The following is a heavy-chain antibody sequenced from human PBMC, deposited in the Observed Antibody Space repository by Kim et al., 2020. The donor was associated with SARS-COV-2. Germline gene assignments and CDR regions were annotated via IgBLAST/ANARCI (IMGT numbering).Heavy chain of an antibody. D-gene: IGHD4-17*01. V-gene: IGHV4-38-2*02. Sequence: SETLSLTCTVSGYSISSGYYWGWIRQPPGKGLEWIGSIYHSGSTYYNPSLKSRVTISVDTSKNQFSLKLSSVTAADTAVNYCARVPTVTPLDYRGQGTLV. CDR3: ARVPTVTPLDY. CDR1: GYSISSGYY. J-gene: IGHJ4*02. CDR2: IYHSGST.